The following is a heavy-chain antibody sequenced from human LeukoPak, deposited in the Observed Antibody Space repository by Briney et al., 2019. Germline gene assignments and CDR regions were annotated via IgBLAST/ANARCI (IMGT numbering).Heavy chain of an antibody. CDR3: ASVYYGGADSVLEFDF. CDR1: GGSLSSADYY. J-gene: IGHJ4*02. Sequence: SETLSLTCTVSGGSLSSADYYWSWIRQPPGKGLEWIGYIYYSGSTYYNPSLKSRVTISVDTSKNQFSLKLTSVTAADTAVYFCASVYYGGADSVLEFDFCGQGTLVTVSS. CDR2: IYYSGST. D-gene: IGHD1-26*01. V-gene: IGHV4-30-4*01.